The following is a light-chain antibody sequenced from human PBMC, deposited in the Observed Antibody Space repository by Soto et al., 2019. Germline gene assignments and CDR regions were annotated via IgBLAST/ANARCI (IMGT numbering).Light chain of an antibody. CDR3: QQSYSTPLT. CDR2: AAS. CDR1: QDIQKW. Sequence: DLQMTQSPSFVSASVGDTINITCRASQDIQKWLAWYQQKPGKAPKVLIYAASSLQSGVPSRFSGSGSGTDFTLTISSLQPEDFATYYCQQSYSTPLTFGGGTKVEIK. J-gene: IGKJ4*01. V-gene: IGKV1-12*01.